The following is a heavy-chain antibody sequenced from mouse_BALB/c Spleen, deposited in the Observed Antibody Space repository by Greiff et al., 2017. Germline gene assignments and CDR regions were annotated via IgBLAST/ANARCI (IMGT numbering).Heavy chain of an antibody. CDR2: IRLKSNNYAT. V-gene: IGHV6-6*02. CDR3: TRGDFDV. CDR1: GFTFSNYW. J-gene: IGHJ1*01. Sequence: EVKLMESGGGLVQPGGSMKLSCVASGFTFSNYWMNWVRQSPEKGLEWVAEIRLKSNNYATHYAESVKGRFTISRDDSKSSVYLQMNNLRAEDTGIYYCTRGDFDVWGAGTTVTVSS.